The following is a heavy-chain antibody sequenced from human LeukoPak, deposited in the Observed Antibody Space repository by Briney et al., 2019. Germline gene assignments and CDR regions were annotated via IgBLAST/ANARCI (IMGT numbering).Heavy chain of an antibody. V-gene: IGHV4-61*02. D-gene: IGHD3-16*02. CDR1: GGSISSGSYY. CDR2: IYTSGST. Sequence: PSETLSLTCTVSGGSISSGSYYWSWIRQPAGKGLEWIGRIYTSGSTNYNPSLKSRVTISVDTSKNQFSLKLSSVTAADTAVYYCARDFGVYDYVWGSYRQPRDAFDIWGQGTMVTVSS. CDR3: ARDFGVYDYVWGSYRQPRDAFDI. J-gene: IGHJ3*02.